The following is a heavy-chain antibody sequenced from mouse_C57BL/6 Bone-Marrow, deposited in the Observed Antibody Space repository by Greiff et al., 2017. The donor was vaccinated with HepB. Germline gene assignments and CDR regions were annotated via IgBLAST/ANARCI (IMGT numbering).Heavy chain of an antibody. J-gene: IGHJ4*01. CDR3: TTCLCDYDAMDY. CDR1: GFNINDDY. Sequence: EVQLVESGAELVRPGASVKLSCTASGFNINDDYMHWVKQRPEQGLEWIGWIDPENGDTEYASKFQGKATITADTSSNTAYLQLSSLTSEDTAVYYCTTCLCDYDAMDYWGQGTSVTVSS. CDR2: IDPENGDT. D-gene: IGHD2-3*01. V-gene: IGHV14-4*01.